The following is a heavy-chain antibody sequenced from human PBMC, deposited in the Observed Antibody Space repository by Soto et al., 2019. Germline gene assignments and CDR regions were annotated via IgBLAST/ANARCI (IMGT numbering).Heavy chain of an antibody. CDR1: GGSLSGYY. CDR2: ITHSGST. V-gene: IGHV4-34*01. D-gene: IGHD3-3*01. J-gene: IGHJ6*04. CDR3: ARAGNDFESGYLPYCYYGMDV. Sequence: SETLSLTCSVYGGSLSGYYWSWVRQPPGKGLDWIGEITHSGSTNYNPSLKSRVTISVCTSKNQSSLKLSSVSAGDTAVYYRARAGNDFESGYLPYCYYGMDVWAKGTRGTVAS.